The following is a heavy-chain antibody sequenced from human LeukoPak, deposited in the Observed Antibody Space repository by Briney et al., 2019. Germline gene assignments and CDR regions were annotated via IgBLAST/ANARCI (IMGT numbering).Heavy chain of an antibody. Sequence: SETLSLTCAVYGGSFSGYYWSWIRQPPGKGLEWIGEINHSGSTNYNPSLKSRVTTSVDTSKNQFSLKLSSVTAADTAVYYCARGSPITQLVQGYYYYGMDVWGQGTTVTVSS. V-gene: IGHV4-34*01. CDR1: GGSFSGYY. J-gene: IGHJ6*02. CDR3: ARGSPITQLVQGYYYYGMDV. CDR2: INHSGST. D-gene: IGHD6-13*01.